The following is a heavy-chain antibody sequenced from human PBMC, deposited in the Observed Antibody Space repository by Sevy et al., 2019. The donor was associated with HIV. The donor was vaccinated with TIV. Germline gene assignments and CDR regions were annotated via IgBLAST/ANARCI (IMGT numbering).Heavy chain of an antibody. CDR3: ARASGQSTSSRYFDF. CDR2: IHYSGST. V-gene: IGHV4-59*01. Sequence: SETLSLTCTVSGDSISSYYWSWMRQPPGKGLEWIGYIHYSGSTNYTPSLKSRVTISVDTSKSQFSLNPNSVTAADTAVYFCARASGQSTSSRYFDFWGQGTLVTVSS. CDR1: GDSISSYY. J-gene: IGHJ4*02. D-gene: IGHD6-6*01.